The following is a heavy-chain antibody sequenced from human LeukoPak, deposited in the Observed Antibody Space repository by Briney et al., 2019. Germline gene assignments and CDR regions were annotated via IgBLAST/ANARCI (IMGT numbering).Heavy chain of an antibody. CDR3: AREHYGDLYFDY. V-gene: IGHV3-30-3*01. D-gene: IGHD4-17*01. Sequence: PGGSLRLSCAASGFTFSSYAMHWVRQAPGKGLECVAVISYDGSNRYYADSVRGRFTISRDNSENTLYLQMNSLRAEDTAVYYCAREHYGDLYFDYWGQGTLVTVSS. CDR1: GFTFSSYA. J-gene: IGHJ4*02. CDR2: ISYDGSNR.